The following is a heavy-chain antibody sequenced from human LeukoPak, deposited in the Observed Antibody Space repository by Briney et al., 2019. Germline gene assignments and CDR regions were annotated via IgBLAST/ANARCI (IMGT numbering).Heavy chain of an antibody. CDR3: ARSYIVGSTQFYFDS. V-gene: IGHV4-4*07. CDR1: GGSLSGYY. Sequence: PSETLSLTCTVSGGSLSGYYWSWIRQPAGKGLEWIGRIYTSGGTYYNPSLKSRVTMSIDPSKNHFSLKLTSVTAADTAVYYCARSYIVGSTQFYFDSWGQGTLITVSS. J-gene: IGHJ4*02. CDR2: IYTSGGT. D-gene: IGHD1-26*01.